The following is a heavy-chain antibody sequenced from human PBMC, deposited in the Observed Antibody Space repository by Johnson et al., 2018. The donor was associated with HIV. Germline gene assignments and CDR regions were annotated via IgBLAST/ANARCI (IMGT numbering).Heavy chain of an antibody. Sequence: QVQLVESGGGLVQPGRSLRLSCAASGFTFSSYAMHWVRQAPGKGLEWVAVISYDGSNKYYADSVKGRFTISRDNSKNTLYLQMNSLRIDDTGVYYCAKDLGAAELTPDVFDLWGQGTMVTVSS. CDR1: GFTFSSYA. J-gene: IGHJ3*01. CDR3: AKDLGAAELTPDVFDL. V-gene: IGHV3-30*04. D-gene: IGHD1-7*01. CDR2: ISYDGSNK.